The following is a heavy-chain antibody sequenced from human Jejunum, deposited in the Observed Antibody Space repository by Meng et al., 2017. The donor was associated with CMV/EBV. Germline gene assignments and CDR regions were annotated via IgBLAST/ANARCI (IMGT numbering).Heavy chain of an antibody. V-gene: IGHV4-39*07. CDR2: IYYSGST. Sequence: WGWIRQPPGKGLEWIGSIYYSGSTYYNPSLKSRVTISVDTSKNRFSLKLSSVTAADTAVYYCAREYCSSTSCYTGQYYYYYGMDVWGQGTTVTVSS. CDR3: AREYCSSTSCYTGQYYYYYGMDV. D-gene: IGHD2-2*02. J-gene: IGHJ6*02.